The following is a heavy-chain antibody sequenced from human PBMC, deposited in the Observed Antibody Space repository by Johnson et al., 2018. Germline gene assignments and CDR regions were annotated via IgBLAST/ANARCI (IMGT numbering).Heavy chain of an antibody. Sequence: QVQLVESGGGVVQPGRSLRLSCAASGFTFSSFDMHWVRQAPGKGLEWVAVISYDGSNVYYGDSVKGRFTISRDNSKNTLYLQINSLRPEDTAVYYCAKDAEMYYNMDVWGKGTTVTVSS. D-gene: IGHD5-24*01. J-gene: IGHJ6*03. CDR2: ISYDGSNV. V-gene: IGHV3-30*18. CDR3: AKDAEMYYNMDV. CDR1: GFTFSSFD.